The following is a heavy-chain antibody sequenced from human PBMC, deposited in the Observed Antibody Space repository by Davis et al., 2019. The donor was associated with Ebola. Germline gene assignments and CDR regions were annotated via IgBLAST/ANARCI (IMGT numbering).Heavy chain of an antibody. D-gene: IGHD1-26*01. V-gene: IGHV4-4*02. CDR2: IYHSGST. CDR1: GGSISSSNW. CDR3: ARVGVSRSGYFDY. J-gene: IGHJ4*02. Sequence: PSETLPLTCAVSGGSISSSNWWSWVRQPPGKGLEWIGEIYHSGSTNYNPSLKSRVTISVDKSKNQFSLKLSSVTAADTAVYYCARVGVSRSGYFDYWGQGTLVTVSS.